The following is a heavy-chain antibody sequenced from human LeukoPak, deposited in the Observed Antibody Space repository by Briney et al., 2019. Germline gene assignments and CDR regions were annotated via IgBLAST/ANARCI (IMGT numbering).Heavy chain of an antibody. Sequence: SETLSLTCAVYGGSFSGYYWSWIRQPPGKGLEWIGEINHSGSTNYNPSLKSRVTISVDTSKNQFSLKLSSVTAADTAVYYCARRSPIAVAGTLDYWGQGTLVTVSS. V-gene: IGHV4-34*01. CDR1: GGSFSGYY. CDR3: ARRSPIAVAGTLDY. CDR2: INHSGST. D-gene: IGHD6-19*01. J-gene: IGHJ4*02.